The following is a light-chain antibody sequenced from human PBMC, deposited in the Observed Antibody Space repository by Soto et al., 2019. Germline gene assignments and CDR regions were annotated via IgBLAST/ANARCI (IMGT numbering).Light chain of an antibody. CDR2: GGS. J-gene: IGKJ1*01. CDR3: HQYRSSPQT. V-gene: IGKV3-20*01. Sequence: EIVLTQSPGPLSLSPGNRATLSCRASQSVSGSKLAWYQQRPGQAPRLLIYGGSSRATDIPARFSGSGSGTDFTLTISNLEPEDFAVYYCHQYRSSPQTFGQGTKVEIK. CDR1: QSVSGSK.